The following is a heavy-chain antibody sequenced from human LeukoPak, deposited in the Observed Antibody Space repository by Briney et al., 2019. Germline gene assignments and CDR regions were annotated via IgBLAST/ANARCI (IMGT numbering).Heavy chain of an antibody. CDR1: GYSISSGYY. CDR2: IYHSGST. Sequence: SETLSLTCAVSGYSISSGYYWGWIRQPPGEGLEWIGSIYHSGSTYYNPSLKSRVPIPVDTSKNQFSLKLSSVTAADTAVYYCARGIAAEAPGGYFDYWGQGTLVTVSS. J-gene: IGHJ4*02. D-gene: IGHD6-13*01. CDR3: ARGIAAEAPGGYFDY. V-gene: IGHV4-38-2*01.